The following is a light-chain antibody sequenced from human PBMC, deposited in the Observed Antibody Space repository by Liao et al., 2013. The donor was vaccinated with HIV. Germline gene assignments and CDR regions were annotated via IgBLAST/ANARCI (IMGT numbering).Light chain of an antibody. J-gene: IGLJ2*01. CDR2: QDS. Sequence: SYDLTQPPSVSVSPGQTARITCSGDKLGDKYAYWYQQKPGQSPVLVIYQDSKRPSGIPERFSGSNSGNTATLTISGTQAMDEADYYCQAWVSSTVVFGGGTKLTVL. CDR3: QAWVSSTVV. V-gene: IGLV3-1*01. CDR1: KLGDKY.